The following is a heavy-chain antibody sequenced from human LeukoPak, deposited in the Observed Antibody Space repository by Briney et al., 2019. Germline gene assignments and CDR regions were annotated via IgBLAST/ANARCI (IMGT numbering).Heavy chain of an antibody. J-gene: IGHJ4*02. CDR2: VSAYNGNT. D-gene: IGHD6-25*01. CDR1: GYTFTSYG. CDR3: GRHDGGSGWPWLGIDY. Sequence: ASVKVSCKASGYTFTSYGIIWVRQAPGQGLEWMGWVSAYNGNTNYAQKFQGRVTMTTDTPTSTVYMELRSLRSDDTAVYYCGRHDGGSGWPWLGIDYWGQGTLVTVSS. V-gene: IGHV1-18*01.